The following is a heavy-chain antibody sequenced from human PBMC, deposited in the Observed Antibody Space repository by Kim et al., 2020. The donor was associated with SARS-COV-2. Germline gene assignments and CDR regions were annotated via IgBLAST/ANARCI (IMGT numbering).Heavy chain of an antibody. CDR2: IGASGEIT. CDR1: GFPFSSYA. Sequence: GGSLRLSCAASGFPFSSYAMTWVRQPPGKGLEWVSVIGASGEITYYADSVKGRFTISRDNSKNTLFLQLNSLRAEDTAIYYCAKGRGTWLQHYFDYWG. V-gene: IGHV3-23*01. D-gene: IGHD5-18*01. J-gene: IGHJ4*01. CDR3: AKGRGTWLQHYFDY.